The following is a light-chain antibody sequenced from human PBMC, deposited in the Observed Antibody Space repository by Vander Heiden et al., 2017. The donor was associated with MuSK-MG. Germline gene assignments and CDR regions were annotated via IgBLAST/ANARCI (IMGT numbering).Light chain of an antibody. CDR2: GNS. CDR1: SSNIGAGYD. Sequence: QSVLPQPASVPTAAGLRVTISCTGSSSNIGAGYDVHWYQQLPGTAPKLLIYGNSNRPSGVPDRFSGSKSGTSASLAITGLQAEDEADYYCQSYDSSLSAVVFGGGTKLTVL. CDR3: QSYDSSLSAVV. V-gene: IGLV1-40*01. J-gene: IGLJ2*01.